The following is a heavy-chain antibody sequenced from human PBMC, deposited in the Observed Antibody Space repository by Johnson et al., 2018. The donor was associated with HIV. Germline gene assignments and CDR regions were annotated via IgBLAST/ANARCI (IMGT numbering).Heavy chain of an antibody. J-gene: IGHJ3*02. V-gene: IGHV3-30*03. CDR1: GFTFDDYG. Sequence: QVQLVESGGGVVRPGGSLRLSCAASGFTFDDYGMSWVRQVPGKGLEWVAVISYDGSNKYYADSVKGRFTISRDNAKNSLYLQMNSLRAEDTAVYYCARVAALYDAFDIWGQGTMVTVSS. CDR3: ARVAALYDAFDI. CDR2: ISYDGSNK. D-gene: IGHD2-15*01.